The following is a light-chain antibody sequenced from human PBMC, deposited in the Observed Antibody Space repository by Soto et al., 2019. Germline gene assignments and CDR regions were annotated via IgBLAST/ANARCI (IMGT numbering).Light chain of an antibody. Sequence: SYELTQPPSVSVAPGQTAKITCGGTNLGSKSVHWYQQKPGQAPVLVVYDDSERPSGIPERFSGSNSGNTATLIISRVEAGDEADYYCQVWDSSSDHPGVFGGGTKVTVL. J-gene: IGLJ3*02. CDR2: DDS. CDR1: NLGSKS. V-gene: IGLV3-21*02. CDR3: QVWDSSSDHPGV.